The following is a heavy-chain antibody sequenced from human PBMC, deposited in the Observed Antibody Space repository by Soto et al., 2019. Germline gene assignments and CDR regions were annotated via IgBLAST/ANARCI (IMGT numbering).Heavy chain of an antibody. CDR2: INSDGSST. CDR1: GFTFSSYW. D-gene: IGHD3-3*01. J-gene: IGHJ5*02. CDR3: ARDNDFGSGYYYNWFDP. Sequence: EVQLVESGGGLVQPGGSLRLSCAASGFTFSSYWMHWVRQAPGKGLVWVSRINSDGSSTSYADSVKGRFTISRDNAKNTLYLQMNSPRAEDTAVYYCARDNDFGSGYYYNWFDPWGQGTLVTVSS. V-gene: IGHV3-74*01.